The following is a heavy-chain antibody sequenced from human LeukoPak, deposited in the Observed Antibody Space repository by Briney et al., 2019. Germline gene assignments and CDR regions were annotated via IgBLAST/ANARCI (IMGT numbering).Heavy chain of an antibody. CDR3: AKGVGSSH. J-gene: IGHJ4*02. V-gene: IGHV3-9*01. CDR2: ISWNSGSI. Sequence: GGSLRLSCAASGFTFNDYAMHWVRQAPGKGLEWVSGISWNSGSIGYADSVKGRFTISRDNAKNSLYLQMNSLRAEDTALYYCAKGVGSSHWGQGTLVTVSS. D-gene: IGHD6-13*01. CDR1: GFTFNDYA.